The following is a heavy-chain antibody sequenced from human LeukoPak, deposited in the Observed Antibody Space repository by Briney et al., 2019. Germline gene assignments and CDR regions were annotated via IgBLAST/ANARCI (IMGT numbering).Heavy chain of an antibody. Sequence: PGESLRLSCAASGFTFSSYAMHWVRQAPGKGLEWVAVISYDGSNKYYADSVKGRFTISRDNSKNTLYLQMNSLRAEDTAVYYCAKDMDRDGSLRWGQGTLVTVSS. J-gene: IGHJ4*02. CDR3: AKDMDRDGSLR. D-gene: IGHD5-24*01. V-gene: IGHV3-30-3*01. CDR1: GFTFSSYA. CDR2: ISYDGSNK.